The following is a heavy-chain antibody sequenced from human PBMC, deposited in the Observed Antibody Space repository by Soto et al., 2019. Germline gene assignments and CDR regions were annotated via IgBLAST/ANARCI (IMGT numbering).Heavy chain of an antibody. J-gene: IGHJ4*02. V-gene: IGHV3-9*01. CDR1: GFTFEDYA. CDR3: ARDSSLSTRRAFDY. CDR2: ISWSGLTI. Sequence: EVQLVESGGGLVQPGRSLRLSCAASGFTFEDYAMHWVRQAPGKGLEWVSGISWSGLTIDYADSVKGRFTVSRDNAKNALYLKINCLRLEDTALYYCARDSSLSTRRAFDYWGQGTLVTVFS. D-gene: IGHD3-16*02.